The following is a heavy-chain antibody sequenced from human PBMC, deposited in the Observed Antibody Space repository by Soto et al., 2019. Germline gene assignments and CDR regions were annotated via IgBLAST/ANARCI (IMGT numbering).Heavy chain of an antibody. V-gene: IGHV3-7*01. CDR2: IKQDGSEK. CDR3: VRENKPYIWGSYRPNSGGDY. D-gene: IGHD3-16*02. CDR1: GFTFSSYW. Sequence: GGSLRLSCAASGFTFSSYWMSWVRQAPGKGLEWVANIKQDGSEKYYVDSVKGRFTISRDNAKNSLYLQMNSLRAEDTAVYYCVRENKPYIWGSYRPNSGGDYWGQGTLVTVSS. J-gene: IGHJ4*02.